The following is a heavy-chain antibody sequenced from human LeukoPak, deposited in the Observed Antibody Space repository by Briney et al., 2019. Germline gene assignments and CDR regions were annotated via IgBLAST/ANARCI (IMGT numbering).Heavy chain of an antibody. J-gene: IGHJ4*02. CDR3: ARGNWNYGPEGDY. D-gene: IGHD1-7*01. Sequence: GASVKVSCKASGGTFSSYAISWVRQAPGQGLEWMGGIIPIFGTANYAQKFQGRVTITTDESTSTAYMELSSLRSEDTAVYYCARGNWNYGPEGDYWGQGTLVTVSS. CDR1: GGTFSSYA. V-gene: IGHV1-69*05. CDR2: IIPIFGTA.